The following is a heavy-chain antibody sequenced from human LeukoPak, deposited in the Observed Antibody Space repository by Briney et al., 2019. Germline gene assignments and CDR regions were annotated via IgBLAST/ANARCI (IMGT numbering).Heavy chain of an antibody. J-gene: IGHJ6*03. CDR2: ISGSGGST. V-gene: IGHV3-23*01. D-gene: IGHD3-9*01. CDR3: AASTTAYYDILTGYYNLHYYYMDV. Sequence: GGSLRLSCAASGFTFSSYAMSWVRQAQGKGLEWVSAISGSGGSTYYADSVKGRFTISRDNSKNTLYLQMNSLRAEDTAVYYCAASTTAYYDILTGYYNLHYYYMDVWGKGTTVTVSS. CDR1: GFTFSSYA.